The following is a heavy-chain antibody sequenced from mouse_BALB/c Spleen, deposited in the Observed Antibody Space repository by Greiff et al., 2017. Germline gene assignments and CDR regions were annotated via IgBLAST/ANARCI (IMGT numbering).Heavy chain of an antibody. J-gene: IGHJ2*01. CDR2: ISYSGST. Sequence: EVQLQQSGPGLVKPSQSLSLTCTASGYSFTSYSVWCLIRQCPGSKLGWIDFISYSGSTSYNPTLKSRISITRDTSKNQHFLQLKSVTTEDTATYYCASAGRTWHYFDYWGQGTTLTVSS. CDR3: ASAGRTWHYFDY. V-gene: IGHV3-2*02. CDR1: GYSFTSYSV.